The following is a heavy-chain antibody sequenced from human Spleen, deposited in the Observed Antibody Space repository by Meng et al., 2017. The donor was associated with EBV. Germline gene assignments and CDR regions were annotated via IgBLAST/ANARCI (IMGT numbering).Heavy chain of an antibody. CDR2: IFHSGSP. V-gene: IGHV4-4*02. CDR3: ARSPSIYNYGMDV. CDR1: GDSISSHNW. J-gene: IGHJ6*02. D-gene: IGHD6-6*01. Sequence: QGPLPESGPGLGNPSGTRSLTCSASGDSISSHNWWSWVRQSPGKGLEWIGEIFHSGSPTYNPSLSSRVTISVDTSKNQFSLNLNSVTAADTAVYYCARSPSIYNYGMDVWGQGTTVTVSS.